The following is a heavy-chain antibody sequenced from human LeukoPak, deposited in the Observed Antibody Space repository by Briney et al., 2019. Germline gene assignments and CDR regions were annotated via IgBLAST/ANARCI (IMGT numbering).Heavy chain of an antibody. J-gene: IGHJ6*03. CDR2: INPNSGGT. D-gene: IGHD2-2*02. V-gene: IGHV1-2*02. CDR3: ATNGYCSSTSCYTPVRWYYYYYMDV. CDR1: GYTFTGYY. Sequence: GASVTVSFKASGYTFTGYYMHWVRQAPGQGLEWMGWINPNSGGTNYAQKFQGRVTMTRDTSISTAYMELSRLRSDDTAVYYCATNGYCSSTSCYTPVRWYYYYYMDVWGKGTTVTVSS.